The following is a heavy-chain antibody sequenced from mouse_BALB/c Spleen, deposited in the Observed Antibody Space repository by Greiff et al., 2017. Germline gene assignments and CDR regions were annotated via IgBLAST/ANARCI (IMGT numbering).Heavy chain of an antibody. J-gene: IGHJ2*01. CDR2: ISYDGSN. CDR3: ARDGGPYDYDYFDY. Sequence: ESGPGLVKPSQSLSLTCSVTGYSITSGYYWNWIRQFPGNKLEWMGYISYDGSNNYNPSLKNRISITRDTSKNQFFLKLNSVTTEDTATYYCARDGGPYDYDYFDYWGQGTTLTVSS. V-gene: IGHV3-6*02. CDR1: GYSITSGYY. D-gene: IGHD2-4*01.